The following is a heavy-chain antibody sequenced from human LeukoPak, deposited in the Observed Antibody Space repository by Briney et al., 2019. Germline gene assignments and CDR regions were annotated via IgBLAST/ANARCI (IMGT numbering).Heavy chain of an antibody. Sequence: SETLSLTCAVYGGPFSGYYWSWIRQPPGKGLEWIGYISNSGSTNYNPSLTSRVTIPVDTSKNQFSLKLSSVTAADTAVYYCASRPYCGGDCYYDYWGQGTLVTVSS. CDR2: ISNSGST. V-gene: IGHV4-59*01. D-gene: IGHD2-21*02. CDR3: ASRPYCGGDCYYDY. J-gene: IGHJ4*02. CDR1: GGPFSGYY.